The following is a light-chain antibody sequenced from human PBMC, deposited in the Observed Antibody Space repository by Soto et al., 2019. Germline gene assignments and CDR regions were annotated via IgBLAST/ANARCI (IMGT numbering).Light chain of an antibody. CDR2: AAS. CDR3: QQSYSLPFT. V-gene: IGKV1-39*01. Sequence: DIQMTQSPSSLSASVGDRVIITCRASQNILTYLNWYQQKAGRAPQVLIHAASNLQSGVPSRFSGSGSGTEFTLTITSLQPDDFTTYFCQQSYSLPFTFGGGTKV. CDR1: QNILTY. J-gene: IGKJ4*01.